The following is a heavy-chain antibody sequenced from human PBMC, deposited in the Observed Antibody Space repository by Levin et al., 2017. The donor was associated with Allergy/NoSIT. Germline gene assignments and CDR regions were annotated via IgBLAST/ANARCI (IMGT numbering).Heavy chain of an antibody. CDR3: ARESEDYECAVVEK. CDR1: GYIFDSFY. CDR2: FHPSGSSV. D-gene: IGHD3-22*01. Sequence: AASVKVSCKASGYIFDSFYLHWVRQAPGQGPEWMGRFHPSGSSVTYAQKFQGRLTMTSDTSPSTVYIELTRLTSSDTAVYFCARESEDYECAVVEKWGQGTMVTVSS. V-gene: IGHV1-46*02. J-gene: IGHJ3*01.